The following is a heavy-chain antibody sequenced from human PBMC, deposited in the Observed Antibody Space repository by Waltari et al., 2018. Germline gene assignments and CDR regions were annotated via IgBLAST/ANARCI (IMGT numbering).Heavy chain of an antibody. D-gene: IGHD3-22*01. V-gene: IGHV4-4*07. J-gene: IGHJ3*02. CDR3: ARDLEGYYYDSSGYYHDAFDI. Sequence: QVQLQESGPGLVKPSETLSLTCTVSGGSISSYYWSWIRQPAGKGLEWIGRIYTSGSTNYYPALTSRVTMSVDTSKNQFSLKLSSVTAADTAVYYCARDLEGYYYDSSGYYHDAFDIWGQGTMVTVSS. CDR1: GGSISSYY. CDR2: IYTSGST.